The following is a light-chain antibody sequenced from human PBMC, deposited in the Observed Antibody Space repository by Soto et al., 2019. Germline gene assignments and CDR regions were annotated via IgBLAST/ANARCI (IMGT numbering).Light chain of an antibody. Sequence: EIVLTQSPGTLSLSPGERATLSCRASQSVSNNYLAWYQQKPGQAPRLLIYGASNRATGIPARFSGSGSETEFTLTISSLQSEDFATYFCLQDYSWPWTFGQGTKVDIK. CDR2: GAS. V-gene: IGKV3D-15*01. CDR1: QSVSNN. CDR3: LQDYSWPWT. J-gene: IGKJ1*01.